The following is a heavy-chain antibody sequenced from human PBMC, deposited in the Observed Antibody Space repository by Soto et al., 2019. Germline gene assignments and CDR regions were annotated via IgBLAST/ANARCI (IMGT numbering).Heavy chain of an antibody. Sequence: SVKVSCKASGGTFNNYPITWVRQAPGQGLEWMGGSIPIFGTANYAQKFQGRVTISVDESTSTAYMELSSLRSEDAAVYYCARGRGYSGDDHYYYFDMDVWGQGTTVTVSS. CDR2: SIPIFGTA. J-gene: IGHJ6*02. CDR3: ARGRGYSGDDHYYYFDMDV. V-gene: IGHV1-69*13. D-gene: IGHD5-12*01. CDR1: GGTFNNYP.